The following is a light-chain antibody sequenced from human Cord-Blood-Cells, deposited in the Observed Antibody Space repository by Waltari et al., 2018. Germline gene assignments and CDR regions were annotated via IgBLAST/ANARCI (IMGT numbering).Light chain of an antibody. J-gene: IGLJ3*02. CDR2: RNN. V-gene: IGLV1-47*01. Sequence: QSVLTQPPSASGTPGQRVTISCSGSSSNIGSNYVYWYQQLPGTAPNLLIYRNNQRPSGVPDRFSGSKSGTSASLAIIGLRSEDGADYYCAAWDDSLSGWVFGGGTKLTVL. CDR3: AAWDDSLSGWV. CDR1: SSNIGSNY.